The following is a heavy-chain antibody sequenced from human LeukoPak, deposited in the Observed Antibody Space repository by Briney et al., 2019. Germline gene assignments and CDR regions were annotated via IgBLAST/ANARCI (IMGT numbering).Heavy chain of an antibody. Sequence: PSETLSLTCTVSGGSISSSSYYWGWIRQPPGKGLEWIGSIYYSGSTYYNPSLKSRVTISVDTSKNQFSLKLSSVTAADTAVYCCARHSYSSDDYWGQGTLVTVSS. CDR1: GGSISSSSYY. J-gene: IGHJ4*02. CDR3: ARHSYSSDDY. V-gene: IGHV4-39*01. D-gene: IGHD6-19*01. CDR2: IYYSGST.